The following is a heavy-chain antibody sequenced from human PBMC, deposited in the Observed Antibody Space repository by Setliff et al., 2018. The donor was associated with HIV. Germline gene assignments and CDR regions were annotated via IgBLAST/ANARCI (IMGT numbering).Heavy chain of an antibody. J-gene: IGHJ6*03. D-gene: IGHD3-3*01. Sequence: ASVKVSCKVSTFTFTDYILYWVRQAPGQTLEWMGQIYPKNGETVYAEKFYGRLTITADTSADTTYLELTSLRSDDTAMYYCVRGVQSPPHYSYYYMDVWGEGTMVTVSS. CDR2: IYPKNGET. CDR1: TFTFTDYI. V-gene: IGHV1-69-2*01. CDR3: VRGVQSPPHYSYYYMDV.